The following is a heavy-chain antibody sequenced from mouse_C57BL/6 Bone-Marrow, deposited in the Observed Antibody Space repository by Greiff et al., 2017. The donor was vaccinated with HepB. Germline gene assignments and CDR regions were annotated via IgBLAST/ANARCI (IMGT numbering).Heavy chain of an antibody. Sequence: QVQLKQPGAELVRPGSSVKLSCKASGYTFTSYWMHWVKQRPIQGLEWIGNIDPSDSETHYNQKFKDKATLTVDKSSSTAYMQLSSLTSEDSAVYYCARSRITTVRSYWYFDVWGTGTTVTVSS. V-gene: IGHV1-52*01. CDR1: GYTFTSYW. CDR2: IDPSDSET. CDR3: ARSRITTVRSYWYFDV. J-gene: IGHJ1*03. D-gene: IGHD2-4*01.